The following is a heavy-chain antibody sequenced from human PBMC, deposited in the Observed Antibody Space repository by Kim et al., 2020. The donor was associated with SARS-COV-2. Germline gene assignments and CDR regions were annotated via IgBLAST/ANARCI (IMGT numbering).Heavy chain of an antibody. CDR1: GYTFTSYD. V-gene: IGHV1-8*01. CDR3: ARRRKTYQLLYYELDY. J-gene: IGHJ4*02. CDR2: MNPNSGNT. Sequence: ASVKVSCKASGYTFTSYDINWVRQATGQGLEWMGWMNPNSGNTGYAQKFQGRVTMTRNTSISTAYMELSSLRSEDTAVYYCARRRKTYQLLYYELDYWGQGTLVTVSS. D-gene: IGHD2-2*02.